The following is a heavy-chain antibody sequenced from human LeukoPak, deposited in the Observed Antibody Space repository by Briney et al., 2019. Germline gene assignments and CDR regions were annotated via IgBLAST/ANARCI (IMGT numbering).Heavy chain of an antibody. Sequence: GGSLRLSCAASGFAFSRYWMTWVRQAPGKGPECVANIKQDGSETHYVDSVKGRFTIFRDNAKNSLSLQMNSLRVEDTAMYYCATYWRYFDWLLLDTWGLGTMVTVSS. CDR2: IKQDGSET. V-gene: IGHV3-7*05. CDR3: ATYWRYFDWLLLDT. CDR1: GFAFSRYW. J-gene: IGHJ3*02. D-gene: IGHD3-9*01.